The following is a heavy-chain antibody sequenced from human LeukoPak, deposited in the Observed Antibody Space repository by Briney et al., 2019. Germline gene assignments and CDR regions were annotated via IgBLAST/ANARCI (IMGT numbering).Heavy chain of an antibody. CDR3: ARDDSPRYYDFWSGPMDY. CDR2: ISGGST. D-gene: IGHD3-3*01. Sequence: PGGSLRLSCAASGFTVSSNEMSWVRQAPGKGLEWVSSISGGSTYYADSRKGRFTISRDNSKNTLHLQMNSLRAEDTAVYYCARDDSPRYYDFWSGPMDYWGQGTLVTVSS. V-gene: IGHV3-38-3*01. J-gene: IGHJ4*02. CDR1: GFTVSSNE.